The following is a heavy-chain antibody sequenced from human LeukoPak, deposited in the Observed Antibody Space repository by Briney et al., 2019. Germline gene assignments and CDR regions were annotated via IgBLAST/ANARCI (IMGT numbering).Heavy chain of an antibody. V-gene: IGHV3-21*01. D-gene: IGHD3-22*01. CDR2: ISSSSSYI. Sequence: GGSLRLSCAASGFTFSSYRINWVRKAPGKGRKWVSSISSSSSYIYYADSVKGRFTISRDNAKNSLYLQMNSLRAEDTAVYYCARATNYYDSSGYYSVSFFYWGQGTLVTVSS. CDR3: ARATNYYDSSGYYSVSFFY. J-gene: IGHJ4*02. CDR1: GFTFSSYR.